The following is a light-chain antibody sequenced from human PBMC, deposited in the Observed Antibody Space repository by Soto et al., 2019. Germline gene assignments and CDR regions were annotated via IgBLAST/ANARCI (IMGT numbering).Light chain of an antibody. J-gene: IGKJ4*01. CDR2: GAS. CDR1: RTINTY. Sequence: DVRMTQSPSSLSASVGDTITITCRASRTINTYSIWFQQKPAEPPRLLIYGASTLHDGVPSRFSGSGSGADFTLTISCLQPEDFASYHCQQTYSDISFGGGTKV. CDR3: QQTYSDIS. V-gene: IGKV1-39*01.